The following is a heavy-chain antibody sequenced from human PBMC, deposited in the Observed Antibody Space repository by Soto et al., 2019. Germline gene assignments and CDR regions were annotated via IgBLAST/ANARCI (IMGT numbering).Heavy chain of an antibody. J-gene: IGHJ3*02. CDR1: GFTFSSYS. CDR2: ISSSSSYI. Sequence: GGSLRLSCAASGFTFSSYSMNWVRQAPGKGLEWVSSISSSSSYIYYADSVKGRFTISRDNAKNSLYLQMDSLRAEDTAVYYCARDSPQATDDAFDIWGQGTMVTVSS. V-gene: IGHV3-21*01. CDR3: ARDSPQATDDAFDI.